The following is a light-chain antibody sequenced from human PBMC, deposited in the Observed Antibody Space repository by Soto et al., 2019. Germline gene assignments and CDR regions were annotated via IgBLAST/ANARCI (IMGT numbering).Light chain of an antibody. CDR3: QQYYSAPYT. CDR2: WAS. V-gene: IGKV4-1*01. CDR1: QSVLSSSDNKNY. J-gene: IGKJ2*01. Sequence: DIVMTQSPDSLAVSLGERATVNCKSSQSVLSSSDNKNYLAWYQQKLGQSPKLLIYWASTRASGVPDRFSGSGSGTDFTLPISSLQAEDVAVYYCQQYYSAPYTFGQGTKLGIK.